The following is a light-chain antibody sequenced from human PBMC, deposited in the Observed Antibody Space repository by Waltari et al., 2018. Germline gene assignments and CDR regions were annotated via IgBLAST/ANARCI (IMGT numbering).Light chain of an antibody. V-gene: IGKV1-12*01. CDR3: QQGDLFPLT. Sequence: DIQMTQSPSSVSASVGDRVTITCGASQGLKSWLAWYQQKPGKAPKLLIYAASNLQNGVPSRFSASGSGTEFILTISSLQPEDFATYYCQQGDLFPLTFGSGTRVTIK. CDR2: AAS. J-gene: IGKJ4*01. CDR1: QGLKSW.